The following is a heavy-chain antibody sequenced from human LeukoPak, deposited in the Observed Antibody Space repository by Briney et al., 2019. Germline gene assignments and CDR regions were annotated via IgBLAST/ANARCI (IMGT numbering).Heavy chain of an antibody. CDR1: GFTVSSSY. V-gene: IGHV3-66*01. Sequence: PGGSLTLSCAASGFTVSSSYMNWVRQAPGKGLEWVSLIYSGGGTYYADSVKGRFTISRDNSKNTLYLQMNSLRAEDTAVYYCARNYYDSSAYYYFDYWGQGTVVTVSS. D-gene: IGHD3-22*01. J-gene: IGHJ4*02. CDR3: ARNYYDSSAYYYFDY. CDR2: IYSGGGT.